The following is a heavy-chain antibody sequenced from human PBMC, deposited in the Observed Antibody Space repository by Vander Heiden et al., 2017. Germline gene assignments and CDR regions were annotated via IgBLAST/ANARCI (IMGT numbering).Heavy chain of an antibody. CDR1: GYTFTGYS. CDR2: INPNSGGT. V-gene: IGHV1-2*02. J-gene: IGHJ5*02. Sequence: QVQLVQSGAEVKKPGASVKVSCKASGYTFTGYSMHWVRQAPGQGLEWMGWINPNSGGTNYAQKFQGRVTMTRDTSISTAYMELSRLRSDDTAVYYCARDPSNFCSGGSCYNWFDPWGQGTLVTVSS. CDR3: ARDPSNFCSGGSCYNWFDP. D-gene: IGHD2-15*01.